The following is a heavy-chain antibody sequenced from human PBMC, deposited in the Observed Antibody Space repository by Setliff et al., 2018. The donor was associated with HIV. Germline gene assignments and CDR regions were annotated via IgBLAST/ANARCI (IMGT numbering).Heavy chain of an antibody. D-gene: IGHD3-9*01. CDR3: AKTIGGYFDIFDN. V-gene: IGHV4-39*01. CDR1: GGSISSTSYY. J-gene: IGHJ4*02. Sequence: SETLSLTCAVSGGSISSTSYYWGWIRQPPGTGLEWIGSISSSGNTYYNPSLKSRVTTSVDTPKNQFYLKLNSVTAADTAVYYCAKTIGGYFDIFDNWGQGTLVTVSS. CDR2: ISSSGNT.